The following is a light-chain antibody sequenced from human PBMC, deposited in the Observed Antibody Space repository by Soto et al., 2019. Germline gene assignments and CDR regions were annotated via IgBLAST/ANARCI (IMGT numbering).Light chain of an antibody. Sequence: EIVLTQSPGTLSLSPGERATLACRASQSVSNNSLPWYQQKLGQAPRLLIYGASNRATGIPDRFSGSGSGTDFTLTISSLEPEDSAVYYCQQYNNWPPWTFGQGTKVDIK. J-gene: IGKJ1*01. CDR3: QQYNNWPPWT. CDR2: GAS. V-gene: IGKV3-20*01. CDR1: QSVSNNS.